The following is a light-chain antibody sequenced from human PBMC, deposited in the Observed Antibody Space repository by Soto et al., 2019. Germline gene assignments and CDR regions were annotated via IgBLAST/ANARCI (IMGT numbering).Light chain of an antibody. CDR2: AAS. CDR1: QGIRTE. CDR3: LQDYDYPRT. V-gene: IGKV1-6*01. Sequence: ATQLTQSPSSLSSSVGDRVTIACPASQGIRTELGWYQQKAGEAPKLLIYAASTLQTGVPPRFSGSGSGTDFTLTISSLQPEDFATYYCLQDYDYPRTFGQGTKVEMK. J-gene: IGKJ1*01.